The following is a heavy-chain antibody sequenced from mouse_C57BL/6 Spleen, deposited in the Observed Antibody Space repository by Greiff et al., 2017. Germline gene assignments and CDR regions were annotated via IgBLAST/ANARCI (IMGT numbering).Heavy chain of an antibody. CDR3: ARYYYGSGGAMDD. Sequence: QVQLQQPGAELVKPGASVKMSCKASGYTFTSYWITWVKQRPGQGLEWIGDIYPGSGSTNYNEQFKSKATLTVDTSSSTAYMQLSSLTSEDSAVYYCARYYYGSGGAMDDWGQGTSVTVSS. D-gene: IGHD1-1*01. J-gene: IGHJ4*01. CDR1: GYTFTSYW. V-gene: IGHV1-55*01. CDR2: IYPGSGST.